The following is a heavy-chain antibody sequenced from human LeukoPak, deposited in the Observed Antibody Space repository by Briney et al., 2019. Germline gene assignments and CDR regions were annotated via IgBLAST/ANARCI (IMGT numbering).Heavy chain of an antibody. V-gene: IGHV1-46*01. D-gene: IGHD4-17*01. Sequence: ASVKVSCKASGYTFTSYYMHWVRQAPGQGLEWMGIINPSGGSTSYAQKFQGRVTMTRDTSTSTVYMELSSLRSEDTAVYYCATVSFPTGPDDAFDIWGQGTMVTVSS. CDR3: ATVSFPTGPDDAFDI. J-gene: IGHJ3*02. CDR2: INPSGGST. CDR1: GYTFTSYY.